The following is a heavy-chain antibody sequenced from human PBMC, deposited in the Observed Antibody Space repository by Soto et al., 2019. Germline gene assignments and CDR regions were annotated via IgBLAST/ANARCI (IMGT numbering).Heavy chain of an antibody. J-gene: IGHJ4*02. CDR2: IIPMLGIA. CDR3: AREGYSGYDLDY. D-gene: IGHD5-12*01. CDR1: GGTFSSYT. V-gene: IGHV1-69*04. Sequence: GASVKVSCKASGGTFSSYTISWVRQAPGQGLEWMGRIIPMLGIANYAQKFQGRVTITADKSTSTAYMELSSLRSEDTAVYYCAREGYSGYDLDYWGQGTLVTVSS.